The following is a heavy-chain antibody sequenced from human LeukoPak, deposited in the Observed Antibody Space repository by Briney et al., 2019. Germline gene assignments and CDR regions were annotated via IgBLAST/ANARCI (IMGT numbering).Heavy chain of an antibody. CDR2: INHSGST. CDR1: GGSFSGYY. D-gene: IGHD2-21*02. Sequence: SETLSLTCAVYGGSFSGYYWGWIRQPPGKGLEWIGEINHSGSTNYNPSLKSRVTISVDTSKNQFSLKLSSVTAADTAVYYCARGHIVVVTAMDNWFDPWGQGTLVTVSS. CDR3: ARGHIVVVTAMDNWFDP. J-gene: IGHJ5*02. V-gene: IGHV4-34*01.